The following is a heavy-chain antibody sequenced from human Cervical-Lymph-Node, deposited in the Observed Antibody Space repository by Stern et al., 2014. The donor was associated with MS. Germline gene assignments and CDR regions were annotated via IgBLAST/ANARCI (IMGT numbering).Heavy chain of an antibody. J-gene: IGHJ4*02. Sequence: QVQLVQSGAEVKKPGASVKVSCKASGYTFATYYMHWVRQAPGQGLEWMGRINPNTGTTQYAQTFQGRVTLTKDTSISTAYMDLSRLRSNDTAVYYCARGQLNSCPHYFDYWGQGSLVTVSS. V-gene: IGHV1-2*06. CDR3: ARGQLNSCPHYFDY. D-gene: IGHD3-10*01. CDR1: GYTFATYY. CDR2: INPNTGTT.